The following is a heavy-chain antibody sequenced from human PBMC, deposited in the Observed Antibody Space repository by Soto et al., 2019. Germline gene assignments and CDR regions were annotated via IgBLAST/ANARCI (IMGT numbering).Heavy chain of an antibody. CDR3: ARDRAGMFDY. J-gene: IGHJ4*02. Sequence: PIVGDKSVDRSGARNRKKQSPSRGLGWLGRTYYTSKWYNDYAVSVKSRITINPDTSKNQFSLQLNSVTPEDTAVYYCARDRAGMFDYWGQGTLVTVSS. CDR2: TYYTSKWYN. V-gene: IGHV6-1*01. CDR1: GDKSVDRSGA.